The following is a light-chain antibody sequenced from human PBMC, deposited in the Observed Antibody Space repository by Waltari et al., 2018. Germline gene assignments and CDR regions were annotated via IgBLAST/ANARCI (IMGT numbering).Light chain of an antibody. V-gene: IGKV3-20*01. CDR1: QTVRTTY. Sequence: EIVLPQSPGTLSLSPGERATLSCRASQTVRTTYLAWYQQRPGPAPTLLIYGASSRATGVPDRFSGSGSGTDFSLTISSLEPEDFAVYYCQQYDISPLTFGGGTKVEIK. CDR3: QQYDISPLT. CDR2: GAS. J-gene: IGKJ4*01.